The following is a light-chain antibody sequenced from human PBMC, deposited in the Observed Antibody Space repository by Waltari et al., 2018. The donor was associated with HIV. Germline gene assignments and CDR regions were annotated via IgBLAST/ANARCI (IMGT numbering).Light chain of an antibody. CDR3: MQGTHPYT. CDR1: QSLVHTDGNTY. CDR2: KVS. J-gene: IGKJ2*01. Sequence: DVVMPQSPLSLPVTLGQPASISCKSSQSLVHTDGNTYLNWFQQRPGQSPRRLIYKVSNRDSGVPDRFSGSGSGTDFTLRISKVEADDVGIYYCMQGTHPYTFGQGSKLEI. V-gene: IGKV2-30*02.